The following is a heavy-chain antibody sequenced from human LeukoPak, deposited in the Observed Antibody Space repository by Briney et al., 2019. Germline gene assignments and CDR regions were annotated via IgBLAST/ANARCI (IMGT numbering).Heavy chain of an antibody. CDR2: INPSGGST. D-gene: IGHD2-21*02. J-gene: IGHJ5*02. CDR1: GYTFTSYY. CDR3: ARTAKVYNRVRGVLWFDP. V-gene: IGHV1-46*01. Sequence: GASVKVSCKASGYTFTSYYMHWVRQAPGQGLEWMGIINPSGGSTSYAQKFQGRVTMTRNTSISTAYMELSSLRSEDTAVHYCARTAKVYNRVRGVLWFDPWGQGTLVTVSS.